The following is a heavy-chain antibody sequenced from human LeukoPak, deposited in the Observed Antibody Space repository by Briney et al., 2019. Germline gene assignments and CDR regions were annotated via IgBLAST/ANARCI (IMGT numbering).Heavy chain of an antibody. V-gene: IGHV3-53*01. Sequence: GGSLRLSCAASGFTVSSNYMSWVRQAPGKGLEWGSVIYSGGSTYYADSVKGRLTISRDNSKNTLYLQMNSLRAEDTAVYYCARIAVAGTDFDYWGQGTLVTVSS. CDR1: GFTVSSNY. CDR2: IYSGGST. CDR3: ARIAVAGTDFDY. D-gene: IGHD6-19*01. J-gene: IGHJ4*02.